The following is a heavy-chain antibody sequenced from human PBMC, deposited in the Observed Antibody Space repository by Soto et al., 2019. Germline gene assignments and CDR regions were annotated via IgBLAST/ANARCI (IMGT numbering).Heavy chain of an antibody. D-gene: IGHD2-15*01. CDR2: INPNSGGT. CDR3: ARDRGYDADDYYYNAMDV. CDR1: GYTFTGYY. J-gene: IGHJ6*02. Sequence: ASVKVSCKASGYTFTGYYMHWVRQAPGQGLEWMGWINPNSGGTNYAQKFQGRVTMTRDTSISTAYMELSRLRSDDTAVYYCARDRGYDADDYYYNAMDVWGQGTTVTVSS. V-gene: IGHV1-2*02.